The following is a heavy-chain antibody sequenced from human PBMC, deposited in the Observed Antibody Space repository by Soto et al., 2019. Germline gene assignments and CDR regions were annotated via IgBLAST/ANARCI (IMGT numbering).Heavy chain of an antibody. CDR2: ISSSSSSTI. Sequence: GSLRLSCAASGFTFSSYSMNWVRQAPGKGLEWVSYISSSSSSTIYYADSVKGRFTISRDNAKNSLYLQMNSLRAEDTAVYYCAREDYDSNYFDYWGQGTLVTVS. CDR3: AREDYDSNYFDY. D-gene: IGHD3-22*01. V-gene: IGHV3-48*01. CDR1: GFTFSSYS. J-gene: IGHJ4*02.